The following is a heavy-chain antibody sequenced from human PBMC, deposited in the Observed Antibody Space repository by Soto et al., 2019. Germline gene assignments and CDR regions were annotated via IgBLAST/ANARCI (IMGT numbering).Heavy chain of an antibody. J-gene: IGHJ4*02. D-gene: IGHD5-18*01. V-gene: IGHV4-39*01. Sequence: ASETLSLTCTVSGGSISSSAYYWGWIRQPPGKGLEWIGSIYYSGSTYYNPSLKSRVTISVDTSKNQFSLKLSSVTAADTAVYYCARHGWEGYSYQAGDFDYWGQGTLVTVSS. CDR1: GGSISSSAYY. CDR3: ARHGWEGYSYQAGDFDY. CDR2: IYYSGST.